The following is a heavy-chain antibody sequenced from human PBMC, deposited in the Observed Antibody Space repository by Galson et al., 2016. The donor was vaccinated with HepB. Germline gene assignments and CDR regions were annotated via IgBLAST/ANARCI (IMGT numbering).Heavy chain of an antibody. CDR3: ARDRASSGWYVFGS. J-gene: IGHJ4*02. D-gene: IGHD6-19*01. CDR2: INSEGSSK. CDR1: GFTFSDFW. V-gene: IGHV3-74*03. Sequence: SLRLSCAASGFTFSDFWMHWVRQVPGKGLVWVSRINSEGSSKKYADSVKGRFTISRDNANNTLYLQMNSLRAEDTAVYYCARDRASSGWYVFGSWGQGTLVTVAS.